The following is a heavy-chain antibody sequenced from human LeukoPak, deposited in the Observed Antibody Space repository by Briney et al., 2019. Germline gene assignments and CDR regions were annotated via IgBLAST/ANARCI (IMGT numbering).Heavy chain of an antibody. CDR1: GGTFSSYA. D-gene: IGHD2-2*01. CDR2: IIPILGIA. CDR3: ARGIVVVPAAVTGWWFDP. Sequence: SVKVSCKASGGTFSSYAISWVRQAPGQGLEWMGRIIPILGIANYAQKFQGRVTITADKSTSTAYMELSSLRSEDTAVYYCARGIVVVPAAVTGWWFDPWGQGTLVTVSS. V-gene: IGHV1-69*04. J-gene: IGHJ5*02.